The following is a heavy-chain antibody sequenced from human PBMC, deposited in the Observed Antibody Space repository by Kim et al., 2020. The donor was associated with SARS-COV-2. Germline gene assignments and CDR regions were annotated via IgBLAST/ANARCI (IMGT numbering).Heavy chain of an antibody. D-gene: IGHD4-17*01. Sequence: NYNPSLKSRVTISVDTSKNQFSLKLSSVTAADTAVYYCARDRYGDHYFDYWGQGTLVTVSS. V-gene: IGHV4-59*01. CDR3: ARDRYGDHYFDY. J-gene: IGHJ4*02.